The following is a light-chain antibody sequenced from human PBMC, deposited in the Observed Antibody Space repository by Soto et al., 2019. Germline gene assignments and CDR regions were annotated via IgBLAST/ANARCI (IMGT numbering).Light chain of an antibody. Sequence: QSVLPQPPSVSGAPGQTVTISCTGTSSNIGARVDVHWYQHLPGLAPKLLIYANNIRPSGVPDRFSGSKSGSSASLAISGLQAEDEGDYYCQSYDSSLSGSYAFGTGT. CDR1: SSNIGARVD. CDR3: QSYDSSLSGSYA. CDR2: ANN. V-gene: IGLV1-40*01. J-gene: IGLJ1*01.